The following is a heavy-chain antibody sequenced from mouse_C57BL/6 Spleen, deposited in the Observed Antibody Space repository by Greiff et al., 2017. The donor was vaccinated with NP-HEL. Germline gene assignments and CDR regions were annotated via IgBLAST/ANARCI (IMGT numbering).Heavy chain of an antibody. V-gene: IGHV1-64*01. D-gene: IGHD1-1*01. J-gene: IGHJ1*03. CDR2: IHPNSGST. CDR3: ARKDYGSSYSYWYFDV. Sequence: QVQLQQPGAELVKPGASVKLSCKASGYTFTSYWMHWVKQRPGHGLEWIGMIHPNSGSTNYNEKFKSKATLTVDKSSSTAYMQLSSLTSEDSAVYYCARKDYGSSYSYWYFDVWGTGTTVTVSS. CDR1: GYTFTSYW.